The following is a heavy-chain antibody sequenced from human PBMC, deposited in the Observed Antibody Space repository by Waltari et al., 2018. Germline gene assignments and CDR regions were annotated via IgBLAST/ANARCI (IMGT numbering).Heavy chain of an antibody. CDR3: ARGVAGKNKRGFQH. J-gene: IGHJ1*01. D-gene: IGHD6-19*01. CDR1: GGSISSHY. CDR2: IDYSGST. Sequence: QVQLQESGPGLVKPSETLSLTCTVSGGSISSHYWSWIRQPPGKGLEWIGYIDYSGSTNYNPSRKSRVTISVETSKNQCSLKLSSVTAADTAVYYCARGVAGKNKRGFQHWGQGTLVTVSS. V-gene: IGHV4-59*11.